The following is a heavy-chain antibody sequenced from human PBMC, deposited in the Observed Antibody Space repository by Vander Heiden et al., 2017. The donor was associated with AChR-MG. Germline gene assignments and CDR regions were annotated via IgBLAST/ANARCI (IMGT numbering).Heavy chain of an antibody. Sequence: EVQLLESGGGLVQPGGSLRLSCAASGFTFSSYAMNWVRQAPGKGLEWVSTISGSGGSTYYADAVKGRFTISRDKSKNTLYLQMKSMRAEDTVRYFCAKKRPLEYYFDYWGQGTLVTVSS. CDR1: GFTFSSYA. D-gene: IGHD3-3*01. V-gene: IGHV3-23*01. CDR3: AKKRPLEYYFDY. CDR2: ISGSGGST. J-gene: IGHJ4*02.